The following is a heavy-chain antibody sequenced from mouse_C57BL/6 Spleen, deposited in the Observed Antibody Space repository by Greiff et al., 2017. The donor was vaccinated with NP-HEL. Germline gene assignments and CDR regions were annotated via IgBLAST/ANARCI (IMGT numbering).Heavy chain of an antibody. Sequence: QVQLQQSGAELVRPGASVTLSCKASGYTFTDYEMHWVKQTPVHGLEWIGAIDPETGGTAYNQKFKGKAILTADKSSSTAYMELRSLTSEDSAVYYCTRSGYYGSSFDWYFDVWGTGTTVTVSS. CDR2: IDPETGGT. V-gene: IGHV1-15*01. CDR3: TRSGYYGSSFDWYFDV. D-gene: IGHD1-1*01. CDR1: GYTFTDYE. J-gene: IGHJ1*03.